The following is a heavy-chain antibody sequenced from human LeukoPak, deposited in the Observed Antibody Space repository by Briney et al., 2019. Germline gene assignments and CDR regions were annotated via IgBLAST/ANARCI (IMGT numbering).Heavy chain of an antibody. V-gene: IGHV4-4*07. D-gene: IGHD3-22*01. J-gene: IGHJ4*02. CDR2: IYTSGST. CDR1: GGSISSYY. CDR3: ARARVDYYDSSGYSTSFDY. Sequence: SETLSLTCTVSGGSISSYYWSWIRQPAGKGLEWIGRIYTSGSTNCNPSLKSRVTMSVDTSKNQFSLKLSSVTAADTAVYYCARARVDYYDSSGYSTSFDYWGQGTLVTVSS.